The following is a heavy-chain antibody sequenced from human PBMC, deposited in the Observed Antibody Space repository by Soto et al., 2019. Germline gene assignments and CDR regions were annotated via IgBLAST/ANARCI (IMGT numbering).Heavy chain of an antibody. J-gene: IGHJ4*02. Sequence: PGGSLRLSCAASGFTFSSYWMSWVRQAPGKGLERVANIKQDGSEKYYVDSVKGRFTISRDNAKNSLYLQMNSLRAEDTAVYYCARERGSSGYYSYFDYWGQGTLVTVSS. CDR1: GFTFSSYW. V-gene: IGHV3-7*01. D-gene: IGHD3-22*01. CDR3: ARERGSSGYYSYFDY. CDR2: IKQDGSEK.